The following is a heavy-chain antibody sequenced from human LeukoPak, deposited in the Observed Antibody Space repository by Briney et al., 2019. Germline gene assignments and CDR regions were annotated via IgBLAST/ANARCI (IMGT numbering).Heavy chain of an antibody. CDR3: ARTPKRSTSCYDCKYYYYYMDV. D-gene: IGHD2-2*01. J-gene: IGHJ6*03. Sequence: SVKVSCKASGGTFSSYAISWVRQAPGQGLEWMGGIIPIFGTANYAQKFQGRVTITTDESTSTAYMELSSLRSEDTAVYYCARTPKRSTSCYDCKYYYYYMDVWGKGTTVTVSS. CDR2: IIPIFGTA. V-gene: IGHV1-69*05. CDR1: GGTFSSYA.